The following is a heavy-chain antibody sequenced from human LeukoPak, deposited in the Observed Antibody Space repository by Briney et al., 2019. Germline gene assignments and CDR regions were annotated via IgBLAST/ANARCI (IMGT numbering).Heavy chain of an antibody. CDR3: AKVGPSIAARNAFDT. J-gene: IGHJ3*02. CDR2: ISGSGGST. V-gene: IGHV3-23*01. D-gene: IGHD6-6*01. Sequence: GXSXXXXCXXSXFTFSSYAMSWVRQAPGKGLEWVSAISGSGGSTYYADSVKGRFTISRDNSKNTLYLQMNSLRAEDTAVYYCAKVGPSIAARNAFDTWGQGTMVTVSS. CDR1: XFTFSSYA.